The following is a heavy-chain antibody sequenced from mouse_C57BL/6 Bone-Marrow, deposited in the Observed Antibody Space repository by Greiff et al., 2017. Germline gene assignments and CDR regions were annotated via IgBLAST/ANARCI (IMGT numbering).Heavy chain of an antibody. CDR1: GYAFTNYL. Sequence: QVQLQQSGAELVRPGTSVKVSCKASGYAFTNYLIEWVKQRPGQGLEWIGLINPGSGGTNYNEKFKGKATLTADKSSSTAYMQRSSLTSEDSAVYFCARSKNWDSWFAYWGQGTLVTVSA. V-gene: IGHV1-54*01. CDR3: ARSKNWDSWFAY. CDR2: INPGSGGT. D-gene: IGHD4-1*01. J-gene: IGHJ3*01.